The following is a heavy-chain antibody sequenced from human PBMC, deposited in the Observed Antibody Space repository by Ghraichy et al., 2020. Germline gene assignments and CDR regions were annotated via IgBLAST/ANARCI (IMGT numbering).Heavy chain of an antibody. J-gene: IGHJ3*02. CDR3: ARQTGTTAFDI. CDR1: GYSISSNNW. CDR2: IYYRGSP. Sequence: SETLSLTCAVSGYSISSNNWWGWIRQPPGKGLEWIGYIYYRGSPYYNPSLQSRVTMSVDTSKNHISLNLRSVTAVDTAVYYCARQTGTTAFDIWGQGTVVTVSS. V-gene: IGHV4-28*01. D-gene: IGHD1-1*01.